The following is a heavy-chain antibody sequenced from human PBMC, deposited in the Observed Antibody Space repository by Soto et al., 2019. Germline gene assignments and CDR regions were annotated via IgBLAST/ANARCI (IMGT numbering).Heavy chain of an antibody. V-gene: IGHV4-4*07. D-gene: IGHD5-18*01. CDR2: IYTSGST. CDR3: ARGGIQLSYAFDY. CDR1: GTSVSNYY. J-gene: IGHJ4*02. Sequence: QVQLQESGPGLVKPSETLSLTCSVSGTSVSNYYWSWIRQPPGKGLEHIGRIYTSGSTSYNPSLNSRVTMSMDTSQTQIFLNLTSVTAADTAVYYCARGGIQLSYAFDYWGQGILVTVSS.